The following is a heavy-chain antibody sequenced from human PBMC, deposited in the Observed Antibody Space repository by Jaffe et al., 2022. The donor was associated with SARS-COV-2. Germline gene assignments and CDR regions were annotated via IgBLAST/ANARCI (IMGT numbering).Heavy chain of an antibody. J-gene: IGHJ4*02. CDR1: GFTFDDYA. Sequence: EVQLVESGGGLVQPGRSLRLSCAASGFTFDDYAMHWVRQAPGKGLEWVSGISWNSGSIGYADSVKGRFTISRDNAKNSLYLQMNSLRAEDTALYYCAKERNPGIAVAGLDYWGQGTLVTVSS. V-gene: IGHV3-9*01. CDR3: AKERNPGIAVAGLDY. D-gene: IGHD6-19*01. CDR2: ISWNSGSI.